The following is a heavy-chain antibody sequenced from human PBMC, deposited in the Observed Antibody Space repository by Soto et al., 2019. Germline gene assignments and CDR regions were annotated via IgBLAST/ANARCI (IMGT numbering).Heavy chain of an antibody. D-gene: IGHD6-13*01. CDR1: GGCIFRCS. CDR2: IYYSGST. Sequence: VGGGCIFRCSRCRIKKKTGKGLEWIGYIYYSGSTNYNPSLKSRVTISVDTSKNQFSLKLSSVTAADTAVYYCARGREAARPVYYYYFSYRAVCGKGPPATV. J-gene: IGHJ6*03. CDR3: ARGREAARPVYYYYFSYRAV. V-gene: IGHV4-59*01.